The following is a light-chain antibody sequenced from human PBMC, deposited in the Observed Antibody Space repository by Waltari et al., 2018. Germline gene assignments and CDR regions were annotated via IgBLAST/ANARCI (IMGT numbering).Light chain of an antibody. Sequence: DTVMTQSPVSLSVTPGEPAPISCRSSQSLLHSTGNNYLDWYLQKPGQSPQRLIFLGSNRAYGVPDGFSGSGSGTDFTLRINRVEAEDVGVYYCMQSLQALWTFGQGTKVEIK. CDR1: QSLLHSTGNNY. CDR3: MQSLQALWT. V-gene: IGKV2-28*01. CDR2: LGS. J-gene: IGKJ1*01.